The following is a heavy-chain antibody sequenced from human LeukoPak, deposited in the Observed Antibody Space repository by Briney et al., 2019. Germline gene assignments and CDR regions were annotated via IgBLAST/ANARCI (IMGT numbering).Heavy chain of an antibody. V-gene: IGHV4-34*01. D-gene: IGHD4-17*01. CDR1: GGSFSGYY. CDR3: AREMTTVTTADY. J-gene: IGHJ4*02. Sequence: PSETLSLTCAAYGGSFSGYYWSWIRQPPGKGLEWIGEVNHSGSTNYNPSLKSRVTISVDTSKNQFSLKLSSVTAADTAVYYCAREMTTVTTADYWGQGTLVTVSS. CDR2: VNHSGST.